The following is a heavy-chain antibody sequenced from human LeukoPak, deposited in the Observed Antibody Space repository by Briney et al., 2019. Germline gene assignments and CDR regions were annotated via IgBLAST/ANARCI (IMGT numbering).Heavy chain of an antibody. CDR2: INPSGGST. J-gene: IGHJ4*02. D-gene: IGHD3-22*01. V-gene: IGHV1-46*01. Sequence: ASVKVSCKASGYTFASYYTHWVRQAPGQGLEWMGIINPSGGSTNYAQMFQGRVTITADESTSTAYMELSSLRSEDTAVYYCARGGYYYDSSGYSHLPDYWGQGTLVTVSS. CDR1: GYTFASYY. CDR3: ARGGYYYDSSGYSHLPDY.